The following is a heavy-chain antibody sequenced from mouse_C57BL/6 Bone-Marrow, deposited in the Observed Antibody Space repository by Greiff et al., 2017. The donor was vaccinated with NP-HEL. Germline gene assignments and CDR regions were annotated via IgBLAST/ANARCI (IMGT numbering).Heavy chain of an antibody. Sequence: VQLQQSGAELVKPGASVKISCKASGYAFSSYWMNWVKQRPGKGLEWIGQIYPGDGDTNYNGKFKGKATLTADKSSSTAYMQLSSLTSEDSAVYFCASWGGSSDGPYAMDYWGQGTSVTVSS. CDR2: IYPGDGDT. CDR1: GYAFSSYW. D-gene: IGHD1-1*01. J-gene: IGHJ4*01. V-gene: IGHV1-80*01. CDR3: ASWGGSSDGPYAMDY.